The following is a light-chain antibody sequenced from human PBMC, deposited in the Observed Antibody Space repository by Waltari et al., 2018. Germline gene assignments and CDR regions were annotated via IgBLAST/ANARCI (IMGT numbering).Light chain of an antibody. Sequence: EIVLTQSPATLSLSPGERAPLTCRASQRVSSYLAWYQQKHGQAHRLLIYYASNRATGIPARFSGSGSGTDFTLTISSLEPEDFAVYYCQQRSNWPPSFGQGTRLEIK. CDR2: YAS. V-gene: IGKV3-11*01. CDR3: QQRSNWPPS. J-gene: IGKJ5*01. CDR1: QRVSSY.